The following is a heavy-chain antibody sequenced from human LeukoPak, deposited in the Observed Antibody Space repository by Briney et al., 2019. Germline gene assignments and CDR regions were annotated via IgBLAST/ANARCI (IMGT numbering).Heavy chain of an antibody. D-gene: IGHD2-21*02. CDR2: IIQDGSGK. V-gene: IGHV3-7*01. CDR3: ARDLYCGGDCYSNY. Sequence: GGSLRLSCAASGFTFSQYCMTWVRQAPGKGLEWVAEIIQDGSGKYYGDSVKGRFTISRDNAKNSVYLQMNSLRAEDTAVYYCARDLYCGGDCYSNYWGQGTLVTVSS. J-gene: IGHJ4*02. CDR1: GFTFSQYC.